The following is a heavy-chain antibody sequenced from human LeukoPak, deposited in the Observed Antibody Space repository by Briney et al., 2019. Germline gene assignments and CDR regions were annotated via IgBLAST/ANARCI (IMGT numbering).Heavy chain of an antibody. CDR2: INHSGST. CDR3: ARGRATAMAT. V-gene: IGHV4-34*01. Sequence: SETLSLTCAVYGGSFSGYYWSWIRQPPGKGLEWIGEINHSGSTNYNPSLKSRVTISVDTSKNQFSLKLSSVTAADTAVHYCARGRATAMATWGQGTLVTVSS. J-gene: IGHJ4*02. D-gene: IGHD5-18*01. CDR1: GGSFSGYY.